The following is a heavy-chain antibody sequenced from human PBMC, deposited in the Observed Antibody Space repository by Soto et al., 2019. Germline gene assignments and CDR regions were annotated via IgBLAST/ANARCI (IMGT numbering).Heavy chain of an antibody. CDR3: ARARVPYSSTWYRYDYYGMDI. J-gene: IGHJ6*02. CDR1: GDSISSSSYY. Sequence: TLSLTCTVSGDSISSSSYYWSWIRQHPGKGLEWIGYIHYSGDTRYNPSLKSRLTISVDTSKNQFSLMLSSLTAADTAVYFCARARVPYSSTWYRYDYYGMDIWGQGTTVTVSS. D-gene: IGHD6-13*01. CDR2: IHYSGDT. V-gene: IGHV4-31*03.